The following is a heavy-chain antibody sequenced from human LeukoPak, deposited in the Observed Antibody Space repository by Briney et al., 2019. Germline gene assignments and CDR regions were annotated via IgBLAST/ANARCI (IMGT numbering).Heavy chain of an antibody. CDR1: GFTFSDYY. CDR2: ISSSGSTI. Sequence: GGSLRLSCAASGFTFSDYYMSWIRQAPGKGLEWVSYISSSGSTIYYADSVKGRFTISRDNAKNSLYLQMNSLRAEDTAVYYCARGTRYYDILTGYLEGYAFDYWGQGTLVTVSS. J-gene: IGHJ4*02. CDR3: ARGTRYYDILTGYLEGYAFDY. D-gene: IGHD3-9*01. V-gene: IGHV3-11*04.